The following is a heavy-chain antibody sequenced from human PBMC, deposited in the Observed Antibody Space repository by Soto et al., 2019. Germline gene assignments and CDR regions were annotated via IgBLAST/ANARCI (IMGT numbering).Heavy chain of an antibody. CDR1: GGSFSGYY. Sequence: SDTLYLTCAVYGGSFSGYYWSWIRQPPGKGLEWIGEINHSGSTNYNPSLKSRVTISVDTSKNQFSLNLNSVTASDTAVYYCVSQRTSVLTQAYFDYWGPGALVTVSS. CDR3: VSQRTSVLTQAYFDY. V-gene: IGHV4-34*01. CDR2: INHSGST. J-gene: IGHJ4*02. D-gene: IGHD2-8*01.